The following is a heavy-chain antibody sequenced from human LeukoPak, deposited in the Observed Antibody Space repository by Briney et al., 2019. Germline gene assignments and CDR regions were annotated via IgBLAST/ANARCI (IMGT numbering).Heavy chain of an antibody. J-gene: IGHJ4*02. V-gene: IGHV4-38-2*01. Sequence: PSETLSLTCAVSGYSISSGYYWGWIRQPPGKGLEWIGSIYHSGSTYYNPSLKSRVTISVDTSKNQFSLKLSSVTAADTAVYYCASPRGGYSYGYDYWGQGTLVAVSP. CDR3: ASPRGGYSYGYDY. CDR1: GYSISSGYY. D-gene: IGHD5-18*01. CDR2: IYHSGST.